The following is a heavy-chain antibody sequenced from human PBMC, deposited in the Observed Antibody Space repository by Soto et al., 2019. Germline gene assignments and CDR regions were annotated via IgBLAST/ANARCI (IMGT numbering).Heavy chain of an antibody. D-gene: IGHD3-22*01. CDR2: INHSGST. CDR1: GGSFSDVY. J-gene: IGHJ4*02. Sequence: SETLSLTCAVYGGSFSDVYWTWIRQPPGKGLEWIGEINHSGSTNCNPSLKSRVTISVDASKNQFSLKLSSVTAADTAVYYCARGGLGYDNNYFDYWGQGTLVT. CDR3: ARGGLGYDNNYFDY. V-gene: IGHV4-34*01.